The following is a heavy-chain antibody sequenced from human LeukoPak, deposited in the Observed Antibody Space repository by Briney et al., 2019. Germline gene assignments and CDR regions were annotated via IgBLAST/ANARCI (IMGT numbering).Heavy chain of an antibody. J-gene: IGHJ2*01. CDR1: GGSISSYY. CDR3: ASCEIAGPHWYCDL. Sequence: SETLSPTCTVSGGSISSYYWSWIRQPPGEGLEWIGYIYYSGSPNYNPSLKSRVTISVDTSKNQFSLKLSSVTAADTAVYYCASCEIAGPHWYCDLWGRDTLVTVSS. V-gene: IGHV4-59*01. CDR2: IYYSGSP. D-gene: IGHD6-13*01.